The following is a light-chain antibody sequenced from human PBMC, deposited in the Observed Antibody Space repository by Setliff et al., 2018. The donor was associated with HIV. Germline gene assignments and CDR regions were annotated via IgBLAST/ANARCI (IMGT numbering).Light chain of an antibody. CDR1: SSDVGGYNC. V-gene: IGLV2-14*03. CDR2: DVS. Sequence: QSALTQPASVSGSPGQSITIPCTGTSSDVGGYNCVSWYQQHPGKAPKLMIHDVSDRPSGVSNRFSGSKSGNTASLTISGLQAEDEADYYCLSHATSRILVFGGGTKVTVL. J-gene: IGLJ3*02. CDR3: LSHATSRILV.